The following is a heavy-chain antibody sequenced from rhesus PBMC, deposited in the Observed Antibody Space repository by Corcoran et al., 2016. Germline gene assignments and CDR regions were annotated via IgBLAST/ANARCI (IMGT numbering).Heavy chain of an antibody. CDR2: IYWDNEQ. Sequence: QVTLKESGPALVKPTQTLTLTCTFSGFSLSTSGMGVGWLRQPPGKTLEWLAHIYWDNEQRYSPSLNGRLTMSKDTSKNQVVLTMTNMDSVDTATYYCVRRRDYSADAFDFWGQGLRVTVSS. V-gene: IGHV2-1*01. CDR1: GFSLSTSGMG. J-gene: IGHJ3*01. CDR3: VRRRDYSADAFDF. D-gene: IGHD3-16*01.